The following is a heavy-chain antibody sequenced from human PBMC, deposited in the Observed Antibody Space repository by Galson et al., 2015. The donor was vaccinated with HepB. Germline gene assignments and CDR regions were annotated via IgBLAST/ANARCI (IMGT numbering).Heavy chain of an antibody. J-gene: IGHJ4*02. CDR2: VTSSGGKT. D-gene: IGHD2-15*01. Sequence: SLRLSCAASGFTFTRYAMTWVRQAPGKGLEWVASVTSSGGKTYYTDSMKGRFTISRDNSKNILFLQLNSLRAEDTAVYYCAKDGIMVANNPYHFHYWGQGTLVTVSS. CDR3: AKDGIMVANNPYHFHY. V-gene: IGHV3-23*01. CDR1: GFTFTRYA.